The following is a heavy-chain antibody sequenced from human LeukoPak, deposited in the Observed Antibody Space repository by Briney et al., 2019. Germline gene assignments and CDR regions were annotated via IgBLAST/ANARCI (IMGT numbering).Heavy chain of an antibody. Sequence: GGSLRLSCAASGFTFSSYDMHWVRQATAKGLEWVSAIGTAGDTYYPGSVKGRFTISRENAKNSLYLQMNSLRAGDTAVYYCARGKYFYDSSGYYDYWGQGTLVTVSS. V-gene: IGHV3-13*01. J-gene: IGHJ4*02. CDR3: ARGKYFYDSSGYYDY. CDR1: GFTFSSYD. CDR2: IGTAGDT. D-gene: IGHD3-22*01.